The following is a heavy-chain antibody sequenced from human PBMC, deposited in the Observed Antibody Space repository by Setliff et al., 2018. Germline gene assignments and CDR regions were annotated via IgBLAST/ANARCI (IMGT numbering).Heavy chain of an antibody. CDR1: GFTFSSYW. D-gene: IGHD3-22*01. CDR3: AKEIQARRGPVYDSSALAFDY. V-gene: IGHV3-7*04. J-gene: IGHJ4*01. CDR2: TKEDGSEK. Sequence: GGSLRLSCAASGFTFSSYWMAWVRQAPGKGLEWVANTKEDGSEKYYADSVKGRFTISRDDSKNTVSLEMNGLRVEDTAVYYCAKEIQARRGPVYDSSALAFDYWGQGTLVTVSS.